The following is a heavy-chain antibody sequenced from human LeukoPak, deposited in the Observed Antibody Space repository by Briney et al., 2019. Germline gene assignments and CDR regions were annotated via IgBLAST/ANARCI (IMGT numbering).Heavy chain of an antibody. Sequence: SETLSLTCTVSGGSISGYYWSWIRQPPGKGLEWIGYIYYSGSTNYNPSLESRVTISVDTSNNQFSLKLSSVTAADPAVYYCGRRDTSGWLPDYWGQGTLVTVSS. V-gene: IGHV4-59*08. CDR2: IYYSGST. CDR3: GRRDTSGWLPDY. D-gene: IGHD6-19*01. J-gene: IGHJ4*02. CDR1: GGSISGYY.